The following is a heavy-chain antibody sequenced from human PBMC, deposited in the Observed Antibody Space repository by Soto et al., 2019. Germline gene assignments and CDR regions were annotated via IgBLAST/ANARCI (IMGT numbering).Heavy chain of an antibody. CDR3: AKDSHSRGVKRIFGQQLVPSIIGLFDY. Sequence: GGSLRLSCAASGFTFSSYAMSWVRQAPGKGLEWVSAISGSGGSTYYADSVKGRFTISRDNSKNTLYLQMNSLRAEDTAVYYCAKDSHSRGVKRIFGQQLVPSIIGLFDYWGQGTLVTVSS. CDR1: GFTFSSYA. V-gene: IGHV3-23*01. J-gene: IGHJ4*02. D-gene: IGHD6-13*01. CDR2: ISGSGGST.